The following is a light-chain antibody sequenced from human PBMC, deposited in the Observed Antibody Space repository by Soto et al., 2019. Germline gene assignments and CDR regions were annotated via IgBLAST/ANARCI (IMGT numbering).Light chain of an antibody. J-gene: IGKJ2*01. CDR1: QSVLYSSNNKNY. Sequence: DIVMTQSPDSLAVSLGERATINCKSSQSVLYSSNNKNYLAWYQQKPGQPPKLLIYWASTRESGVPDRFSGSGSGTDFTLTISSLQAEDVAVYYCQQSYSTLYTFGQGTKLEIK. CDR3: QQSYSTLYT. CDR2: WAS. V-gene: IGKV4-1*01.